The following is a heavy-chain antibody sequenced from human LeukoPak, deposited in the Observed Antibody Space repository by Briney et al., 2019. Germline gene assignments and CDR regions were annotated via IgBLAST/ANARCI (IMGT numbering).Heavy chain of an antibody. D-gene: IGHD4-17*01. V-gene: IGHV3-30-3*01. CDR1: GFTFSSYD. CDR3: ARDDYGDYCLDY. J-gene: IGHJ4*02. CDR2: ISYDGSNK. Sequence: GGSLRLSCAASGFTFSSYDMGWVRQAPGKGLEWVAFISYDGSNKYYADSVKGRFTISRDTSKNTLYLQMNSLRPEDTAVYYCARDDYGDYCLDYWGQGTLVTVSS.